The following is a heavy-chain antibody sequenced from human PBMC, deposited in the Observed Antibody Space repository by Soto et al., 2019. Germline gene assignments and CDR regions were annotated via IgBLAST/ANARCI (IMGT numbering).Heavy chain of an antibody. D-gene: IGHD6-13*01. V-gene: IGHV3-23*01. CDR3: AKDIEPAGLFFDY. J-gene: IGHJ4*02. CDR1: GFTFSNYA. CDR2: VSASGLNT. Sequence: PGGSLRLSCAASGFTFSNYAMAWVCQAPGKGLEWVSGVSASGLNTDYADPVKGRFYISRDNSKNTVSLHMNSLRAEDTALYYCAKDIEPAGLFFDYWGPGTLVTVS.